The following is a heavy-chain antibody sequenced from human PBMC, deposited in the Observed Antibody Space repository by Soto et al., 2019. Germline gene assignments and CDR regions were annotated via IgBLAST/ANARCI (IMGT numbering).Heavy chain of an antibody. CDR1: GFTFGSYG. V-gene: IGHV3-30*03. Sequence: GGSLRLSCAASGFTFGSYGMHWFRQAPGKGLEWVAVISYDGSNKYYADSVKGRFTISRDNSKNTLYLQMNSLRAEDTAVYYCATLATVTMNHWGQGTLVTVSS. J-gene: IGHJ4*02. CDR3: ATLATVTMNH. D-gene: IGHD4-17*01. CDR2: ISYDGSNK.